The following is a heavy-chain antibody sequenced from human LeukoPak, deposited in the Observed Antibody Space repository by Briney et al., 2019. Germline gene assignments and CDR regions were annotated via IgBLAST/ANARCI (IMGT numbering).Heavy chain of an antibody. J-gene: IGHJ5*02. CDR3: ARAGSSGLNWFDP. D-gene: IGHD6-19*01. V-gene: IGHV1-46*01. Sequence: ASVKVSCKASGYTFTSYYMHCVRHAPGQGLEWMGIINPSGGSTSYAQKFQGRVTMTRDTSTSTVYMELSSLRSEDTAVYYCARAGSSGLNWFDPWGQGTLVTVSS. CDR1: GYTFTSYY. CDR2: INPSGGST.